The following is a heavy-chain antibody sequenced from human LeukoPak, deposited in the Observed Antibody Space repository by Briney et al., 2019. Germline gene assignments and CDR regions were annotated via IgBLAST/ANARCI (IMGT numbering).Heavy chain of an antibody. V-gene: IGHV3-30*02. CDR3: AKEGTASKPSDLDY. CDR1: GYTFTDYG. Sequence: GGSLRLACAASGYTFTDYGMHWVRQAPGKGLEWLTFIRYDGTIKYYADSVKGRFTISRDNSKNTLYLQMNSLRPEDTAVYYCAKEGTASKPSDLDYWSQGTLVTVSS. CDR2: IRYDGTIK. J-gene: IGHJ4*02. D-gene: IGHD1/OR15-1a*01.